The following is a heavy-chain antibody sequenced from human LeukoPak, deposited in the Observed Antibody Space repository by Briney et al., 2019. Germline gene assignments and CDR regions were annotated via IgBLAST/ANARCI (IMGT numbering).Heavy chain of an antibody. CDR3: ARTTSYGYYTH. J-gene: IGHJ4*02. CDR2: IYYSGST. D-gene: IGHD3-3*01. CDR1: GVSVSSDSYY. Sequence: PSETLSLTCTVSGVSVSSDSYYWSWIRQPPGKGLEWIGYIYYSGSTNYNPSLKSRVTISVDTSKTQFSLRLNSVTAADTAVYYCARTTSYGYYTHWGQGTLVTVSS. V-gene: IGHV4-61*01.